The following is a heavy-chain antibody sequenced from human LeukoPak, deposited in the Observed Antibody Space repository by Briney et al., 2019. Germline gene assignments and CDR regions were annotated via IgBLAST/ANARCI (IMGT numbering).Heavy chain of an antibody. CDR3: ARQVFGEYSLGS. CDR1: GYSFTSYW. CDR2: IDPSDSYT. D-gene: IGHD3-10*01. Sequence: GESLKISCKGSGYSFTSYWISWVRQMPGKGLEWMGRIDPSDSYTNYSPSFQGHVTISADKSISTAYLQWSSLKASDTAMYYCARQVFGEYSLGSWGQGTLVTVSS. J-gene: IGHJ4*02. V-gene: IGHV5-10-1*01.